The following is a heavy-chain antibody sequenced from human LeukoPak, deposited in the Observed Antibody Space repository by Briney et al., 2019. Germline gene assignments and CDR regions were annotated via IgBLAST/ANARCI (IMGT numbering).Heavy chain of an antibody. V-gene: IGHV3-48*03. CDR1: GFTFSSYA. Sequence: GGSLRLSCAASGFTFSSYAMNWVRQAPGKGLEWVSYIGSSGSTIYYADSVKGRFTISRDNAKNSLYLQMNSLRAEDTAVYYCARQPSNYDFWSAPGAAFDYWGQGTLVTVSS. J-gene: IGHJ4*02. D-gene: IGHD3-3*01. CDR2: IGSSGSTI. CDR3: ARQPSNYDFWSAPGAAFDY.